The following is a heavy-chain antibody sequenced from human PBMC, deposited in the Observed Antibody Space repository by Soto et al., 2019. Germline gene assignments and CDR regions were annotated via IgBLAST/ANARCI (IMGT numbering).Heavy chain of an antibody. V-gene: IGHV3-66*01. CDR1: GFTVSSNY. D-gene: IGHD3-10*01. CDR3: AGAATFRGFMSY. Sequence: EVQLVESGGGLVQPGGSLRLSCAASGFTVSSNYMNWVRQAPGKGLEWVSVIYSGGSTYYSDSVKGRFTISRDNSENTLYLERNSLRAEDTAVYYCAGAATFRGFMSYWGQGTLVTVSS. J-gene: IGHJ4*02. CDR2: IYSGGST.